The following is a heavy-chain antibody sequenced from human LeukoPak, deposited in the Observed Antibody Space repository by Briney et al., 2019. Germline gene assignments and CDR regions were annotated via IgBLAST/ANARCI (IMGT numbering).Heavy chain of an antibody. D-gene: IGHD1-1*01. V-gene: IGHV4-31*03. J-gene: IGHJ5*02. CDR3: ATIRTGANWYDP. Sequence: KSSETLSLTCTVSGASISSEGYYWSWIRQHPGEGLELIGFIYYSGHTYYNPSLKSRVSISLGASKSQISLKLSSATAADTAIYYCATIRTGANWYDPWGQGTLVTVSS. CDR1: GASISSEGYY. CDR2: IYYSGHT.